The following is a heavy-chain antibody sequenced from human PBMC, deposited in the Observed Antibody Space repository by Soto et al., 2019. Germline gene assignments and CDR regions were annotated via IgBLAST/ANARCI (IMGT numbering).Heavy chain of an antibody. J-gene: IGHJ4*02. CDR2: IWYDGSNK. V-gene: IGHV3-33*01. D-gene: IGHD3-22*01. CDR1: GFTFSNYG. CDR3: ARDENYDTPFDY. Sequence: QVQLVASGGGVVQPGRSLRLSCVASGFTFSNYGMHWVRQAPGKGLEWVAVIWYDGSNKYYAGSVKGRFTISRDNSKNTLYLQMNSLRAEDTAVYYCARDENYDTPFDYWGQGTLVTVSS.